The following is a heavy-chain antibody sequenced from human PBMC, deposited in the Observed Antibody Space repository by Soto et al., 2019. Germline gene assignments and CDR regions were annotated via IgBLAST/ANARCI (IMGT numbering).Heavy chain of an antibody. V-gene: IGHV3-49*03. CDR1: GFTFGDYA. CDR2: IRSKAYGGTT. CDR3: TRAWCGYDPSTYYFDY. D-gene: IGHD5-12*01. J-gene: IGHJ4*02. Sequence: PGGSLRLSCTASGFTFGDYAMSWFRQAPGKGLEWVGFIRSKAYGGTTEYAASVKGRFTISRDDSKSIAYLQMNSLKTEDTAVYYCTRAWCGYDPSTYYFDYWGQGTLVTVSS.